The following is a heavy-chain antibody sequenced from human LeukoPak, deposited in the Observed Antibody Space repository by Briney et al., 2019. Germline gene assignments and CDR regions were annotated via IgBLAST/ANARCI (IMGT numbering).Heavy chain of an antibody. Sequence: ETLSLTCTVSGGSISSSSYYWGWIRQPPGKGLEWVSAISGIGGSTYYADSVKGRFTISRDYSKNTLYLQMNSLRAEDTAVYYCARSRYGTTWSSSWEFDYWGQGTLVTVSS. V-gene: IGHV3-23*01. J-gene: IGHJ4*02. CDR2: ISGIGGST. CDR3: ARSRYGTTWSSSWEFDY. CDR1: GGSISSSSYY. D-gene: IGHD6-13*01.